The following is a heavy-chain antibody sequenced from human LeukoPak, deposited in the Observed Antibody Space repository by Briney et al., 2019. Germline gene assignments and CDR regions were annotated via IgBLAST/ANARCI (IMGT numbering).Heavy chain of an antibody. V-gene: IGHV4-61*02. J-gene: IGHJ4*02. CDR1: GGSISSGSYY. CDR3: ARDRGDYYDSSGYVDY. Sequence: SETLSLTCTVSGGSISSGSYYWSWIRQPAGKGLEWIGRIYTSGSTNYNPSLKSRVTISVDTSKNQFSLKLSSVTAADTAVYYCARDRGDYYDSSGYVDYWGQGTLVTVSS. CDR2: IYTSGST. D-gene: IGHD3-22*01.